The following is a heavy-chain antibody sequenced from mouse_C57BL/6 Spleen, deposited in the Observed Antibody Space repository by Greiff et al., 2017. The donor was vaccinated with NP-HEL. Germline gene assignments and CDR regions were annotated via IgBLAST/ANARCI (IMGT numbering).Heavy chain of an antibody. V-gene: IGHV1-80*01. D-gene: IGHD1-1*01. CDR1: GYAFSSYW. CDR2: IYPGDGDT. J-gene: IGHJ3*01. Sequence: VKLQESGAELVKPGASVKISCKASGYAFSSYWMNWVKQRLGKGLEWIGQIYPGDGDTNYNGKFKGKATLTADKSSSTAYMQLSSLTSEDSAVYFCARWGTTVVPSWFAYWGQGTLVTVSA. CDR3: ARWGTTVVPSWFAY.